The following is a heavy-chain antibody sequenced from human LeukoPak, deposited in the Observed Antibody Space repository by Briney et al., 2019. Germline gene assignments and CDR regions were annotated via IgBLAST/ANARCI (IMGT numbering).Heavy chain of an antibody. Sequence: SETLSLTCTVSGGSISSGSYYWSWIRQPAGKGLEWIGRIYTSGSTNYNPSLKSRVTISVDTSKNQFSLKLSSVTAADTAVYYCARVRSSGCSDIWGQGTMVTVSS. V-gene: IGHV4-61*02. J-gene: IGHJ3*02. D-gene: IGHD6-19*01. CDR1: GGSISSGSYY. CDR3: ARVRSSGCSDI. CDR2: IYTSGST.